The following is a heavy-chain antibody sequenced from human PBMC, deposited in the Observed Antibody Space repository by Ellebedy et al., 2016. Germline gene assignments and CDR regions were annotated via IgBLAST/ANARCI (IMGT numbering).Heavy chain of an antibody. CDR1: GYTFTSYY. J-gene: IGHJ4*02. D-gene: IGHD4-11*01. V-gene: IGHV1-46*01. CDR2: INPSGGST. CDR3: ARGTLTTMYNY. Sequence: ASVKVSCKASGYTFTSYYMHWVRQAPGQGLEWMGIINPSGGSTGYAQKFQGRVTMTRNTSISTAYMELSSLRSEDTAVYYCARGTLTTMYNYWGQGTLVTVSS.